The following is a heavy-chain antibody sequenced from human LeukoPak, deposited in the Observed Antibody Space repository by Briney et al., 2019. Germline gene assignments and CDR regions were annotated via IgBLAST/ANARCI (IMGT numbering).Heavy chain of an antibody. CDR1: GFTFSRYD. V-gene: IGHV3-30-3*01. CDR3: ARAAAVSGAFRDNWFDP. J-gene: IGHJ5*02. D-gene: IGHD6-13*01. CDR2: IANDGSNE. Sequence: PGGSLRLSCAASGFTFSRYDMHWVRQAPGKGLEWVAVIANDGSNEIYADSVKGRFTISRDNSKNTLYLQMNSLRAEDTAVYYCARAAAVSGAFRDNWFDPWGQGTLVTVSS.